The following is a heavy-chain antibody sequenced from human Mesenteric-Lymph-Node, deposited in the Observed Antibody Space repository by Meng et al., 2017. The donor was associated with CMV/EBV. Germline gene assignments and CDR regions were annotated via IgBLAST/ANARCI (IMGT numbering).Heavy chain of an antibody. CDR3: TRGGLSGGLDY. D-gene: IGHD1-26*01. CDR2: IDGDGSST. CDR1: GFTFGMYW. Sequence: GGSLRLSCAASGFTFGMYWMHWVPQASGKGLVGVSRIDGDGSSTSYADSVKGRFTISRDNAKNTLYLQMNSLRAEDTAVYYCTRGGLSGGLDYWGQGTLVTVSS. J-gene: IGHJ4*02. V-gene: IGHV3-74*01.